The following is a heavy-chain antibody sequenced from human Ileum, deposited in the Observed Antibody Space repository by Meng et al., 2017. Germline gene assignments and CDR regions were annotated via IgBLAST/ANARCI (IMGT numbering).Heavy chain of an antibody. CDR3: ARDGGILRVFDY. J-gene: IGHJ4*02. CDR2: IYSRGTT. D-gene: IGHD2-21*01. CDR1: GGSISLGGYY. Sequence: SETLSLTCTVSGGSISLGGYYWAWIRQHPGKGPEFIGYIYSRGTTYYNRSLRSRVAISLDTSQNQFSLTLTSVTAADTAVYYCARDGGILRVFDYWGQGMLVTVSS. V-gene: IGHV4-31*03.